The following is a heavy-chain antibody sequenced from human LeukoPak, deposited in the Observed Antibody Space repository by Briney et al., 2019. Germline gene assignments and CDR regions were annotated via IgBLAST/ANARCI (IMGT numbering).Heavy chain of an antibody. D-gene: IGHD3-22*01. J-gene: IGHJ4*02. Sequence: SETLSLTCAVYGGSFSGYYWSWIRQPPGKGLEWIGEINHSGSTYYNPSLKSRVTISVDTSKNQFSLKLSSVTAADTAVYYCARGPNSYYYDSSGYSYWGQGTLVTVSS. V-gene: IGHV4-34*01. CDR1: GGSFSGYY. CDR2: INHSGST. CDR3: ARGPNSYYYDSSGYSY.